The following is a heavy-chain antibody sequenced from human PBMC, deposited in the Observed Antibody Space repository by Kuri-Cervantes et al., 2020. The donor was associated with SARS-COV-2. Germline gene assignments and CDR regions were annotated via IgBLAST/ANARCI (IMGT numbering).Heavy chain of an antibody. Sequence: ASVKVSCKASGYTFSDHYMYWVRQAPGQGLEWMGIINPSGSGTRYPQRFQGRVTMTRDTSTSTAYMELSSLRSEDTAVYYCARGLWTSYYYYYYMDVWGKGTTVTVSS. V-gene: IGHV1-46*01. J-gene: IGHJ6*03. D-gene: IGHD3-10*01. CDR3: ARGLWTSYYYYYYMDV. CDR1: GYTFSDHY. CDR2: INPSGSGT.